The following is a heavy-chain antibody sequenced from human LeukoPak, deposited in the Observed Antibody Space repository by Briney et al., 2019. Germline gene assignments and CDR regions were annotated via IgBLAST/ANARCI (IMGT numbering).Heavy chain of an antibody. CDR3: ARTTEGGYTYDYFYYYYMDV. D-gene: IGHD5-18*01. CDR1: GGSMTGYY. CDR2: IFHSGST. J-gene: IGHJ6*03. Sequence: SETLSLTCTVSGGSMTGYYWNWVRQAPGKGLEWIGSIFHSGSTNYNPSLKSRVTISVDTSKNQFSLKLSSVTAADTAVYYCARTTEGGYTYDYFYYYYMDVWGKGTTVTISS. V-gene: IGHV4-59*01.